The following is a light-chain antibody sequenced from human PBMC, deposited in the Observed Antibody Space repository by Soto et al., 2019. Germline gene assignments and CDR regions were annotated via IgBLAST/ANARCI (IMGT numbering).Light chain of an antibody. CDR3: QSYDSSLSGSVV. V-gene: IGLV1-40*01. CDR2: GNS. Sequence: VLTQPPSVSGAPGQRVTISCTGSSSNIGAGYDVHWYQQLPGTAPKLLIYGNSNRPSGVPDRFSGSKSGTSASLAITGLQAEDEADYYCQSYDSSLSGSVVFGGGTKLTVL. J-gene: IGLJ2*01. CDR1: SSNIGAGYD.